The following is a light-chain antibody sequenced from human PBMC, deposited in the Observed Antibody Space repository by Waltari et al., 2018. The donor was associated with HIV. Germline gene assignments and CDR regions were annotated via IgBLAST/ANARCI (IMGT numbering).Light chain of an antibody. CDR1: EDIAKN. V-gene: IGKV1-33*01. CDR2: ASS. J-gene: IGKJ2*03. Sequence: DIQMTQSPSSLSASAGDRVTITCQASEDIAKNLNWFQQKPGNAPKLLIYASSNLETGVPLRFSGGGSWTYYTFVIDSLQPEDIATYFCLQYDNLPYSFGQGTTLEIK. CDR3: LQYDNLPYS.